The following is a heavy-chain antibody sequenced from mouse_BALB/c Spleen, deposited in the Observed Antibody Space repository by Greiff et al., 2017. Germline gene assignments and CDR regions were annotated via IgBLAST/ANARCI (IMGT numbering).Heavy chain of an antibody. CDR2: IWAGGST. V-gene: IGHV2-9*02. Sequence: VQLQESGPGLVAPSQSLSITCTVSGFSLTSYGVHWVRQPPGKGLEWLGVIWAGGSTNYNSALMSRLSISKDNSKSQVFLKMNSLQTDDTAMYYCATNYYGSSAVAYWGQGTLVTVSA. CDR1: GFSLTSYG. J-gene: IGHJ3*01. CDR3: ATNYYGSSAVAY. D-gene: IGHD1-1*01.